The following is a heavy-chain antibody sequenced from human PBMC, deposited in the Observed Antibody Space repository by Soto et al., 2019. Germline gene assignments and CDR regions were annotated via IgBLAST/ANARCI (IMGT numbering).Heavy chain of an antibody. Sequence: QVQLVESGGGVVQPGRSLRLSCAASGFTFSSYAMHWVRQAPGKGLEWVAVISYDGSNKYYADSVKGRFTISRDNSKNTLYLQMNSLRAEDTAVYYCADGGEWSFNFDYRGQGTLVTVSS. D-gene: IGHD2-8*01. J-gene: IGHJ4*02. CDR2: ISYDGSNK. CDR3: ADGGEWSFNFDY. V-gene: IGHV3-30-3*01. CDR1: GFTFSSYA.